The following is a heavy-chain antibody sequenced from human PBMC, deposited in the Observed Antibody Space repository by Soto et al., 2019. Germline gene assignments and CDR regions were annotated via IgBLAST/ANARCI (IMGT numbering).Heavy chain of an antibody. CDR3: ARVGAPGLYFFDY. D-gene: IGHD6-19*01. CDR1: GGTFSDYA. V-gene: IGHV1-69*13. CDR2: IIPIVGTA. J-gene: IGHJ4*02. Sequence: SVKVSCKASGGTFSDYAFSWVRQAPGQGLEWMGGIIPIVGTASYAQKFQGRVTITADEPTSTVYMELNSLRSEDTAVYYCARVGAPGLYFFDYWGQGTLVTVS.